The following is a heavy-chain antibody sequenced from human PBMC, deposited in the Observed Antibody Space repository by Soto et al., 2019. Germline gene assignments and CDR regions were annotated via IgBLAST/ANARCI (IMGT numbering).Heavy chain of an antibody. CDR1: GGSISSGGYS. Sequence: SETLSLTCAVYGGSISSGGYSWSWIRQPPGKGLEWIGYIYHSGSTYYNPSLKSRVTISVDRSKNQFSLKLSSVTAADTAVYYCARADGEGWFDPWGQGTLVTVSS. V-gene: IGHV4-30-2*01. CDR3: ARADGEGWFDP. J-gene: IGHJ5*02. CDR2: IYHSGST.